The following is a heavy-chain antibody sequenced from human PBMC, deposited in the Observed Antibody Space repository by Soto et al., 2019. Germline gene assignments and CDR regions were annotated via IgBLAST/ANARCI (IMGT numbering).Heavy chain of an antibody. J-gene: IGHJ4*02. V-gene: IGHV3-15*07. CDR2: IKSKSDGGTT. CDR3: TTISYFHFDY. CDR1: GFIFGNAW. D-gene: IGHD1-26*01. Sequence: EVQVVESGGGLVKPGGTLRLSCAASGFIFGNAWMNWVRQAPGKGLEWVGRIKSKSDGGTTDYAAPIKGRFTISRDDSKNTVYLQMNRLKTEDTAVYYCTTISYFHFDYWGQGTLVTVST.